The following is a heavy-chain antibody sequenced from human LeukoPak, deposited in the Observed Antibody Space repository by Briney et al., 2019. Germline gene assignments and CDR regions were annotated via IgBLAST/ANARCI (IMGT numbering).Heavy chain of an antibody. CDR2: IYYSGST. D-gene: IGHD2-2*01. J-gene: IGHJ5*02. V-gene: IGHV4-59*01. Sequence: PSETLSPTCTVSGGSISSYHWSWIRQPPGKGLEWIGYIYYSGSTNYNPSLKSRVTISVDTSNNQFSLRLSSVTAADTAVYYCARGQPYQLLSRWFDPWGQGTLVTVSS. CDR3: ARGQPYQLLSRWFDP. CDR1: GGSISSYH.